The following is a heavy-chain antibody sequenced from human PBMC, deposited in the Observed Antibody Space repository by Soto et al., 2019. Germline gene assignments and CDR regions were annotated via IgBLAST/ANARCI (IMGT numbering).Heavy chain of an antibody. V-gene: IGHV3-48*02. D-gene: IGHD1-26*01. CDR3: ARDHRELLTYYYGMDV. J-gene: IGHJ6*02. Sequence: GGSLRLSCAASGFTFSSYSMNWVRQAPGKGLEWVSYISSSSSTIYYADSVKGRFTISRDNAKNSLYLQMNSLRDEDTAVYYCARDHRELLTYYYGMDVWGQGTTVTAP. CDR1: GFTFSSYS. CDR2: ISSSSSTI.